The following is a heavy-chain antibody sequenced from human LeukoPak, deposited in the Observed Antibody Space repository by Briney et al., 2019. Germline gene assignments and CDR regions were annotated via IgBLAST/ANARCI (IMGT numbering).Heavy chain of an antibody. V-gene: IGHV3-48*01. CDR1: GFTVSSNY. CDR2: ISSSSSTI. D-gene: IGHD3-3*01. CDR3: TYAFWSGYYTRNFDH. J-gene: IGHJ4*02. Sequence: GGSLRLSCAASGFTVSSNYMSWVRQAPGKGLEWVSYISSSSSTIYYADSVKGRFTISRDNAKNSLYLQMNSLKTEDTAVYYCTYAFWSGYYTRNFDHWGQGTLVTVSS.